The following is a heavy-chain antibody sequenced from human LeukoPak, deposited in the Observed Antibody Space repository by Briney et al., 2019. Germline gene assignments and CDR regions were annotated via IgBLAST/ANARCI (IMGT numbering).Heavy chain of an antibody. J-gene: IGHJ6*02. V-gene: IGHV3-74*01. CDR3: ARDQGYGMDV. Sequence: GGSLRLSCAASGFTFTNYWMFWVRQAPGKGLVWVSGINPDGSTTTYADSVKGRFTISRENAKSTLYLHMNILRVEDTAVYYCARDQGYGMDVWGQGTTVTVSS. CDR2: INPDGSTT. CDR1: GFTFTNYW.